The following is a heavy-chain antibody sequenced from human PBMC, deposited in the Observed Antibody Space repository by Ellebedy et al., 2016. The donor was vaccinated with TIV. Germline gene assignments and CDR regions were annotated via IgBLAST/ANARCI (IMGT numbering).Heavy chain of an antibody. V-gene: IGHV3-74*01. CDR2: INSDGSST. D-gene: IGHD6-19*01. Sequence: GESLKISCAASGFTFTQYWLHWVRQAPGKGSVWVSRINSDGSSTTYADSVKGRFPISRDNAKNTLYLQMNSLRAEDTAVYYCARAGSSGWEAYFDLWGRGTLVTVSP. J-gene: IGHJ2*01. CDR1: GFTFTQYW. CDR3: ARAGSSGWEAYFDL.